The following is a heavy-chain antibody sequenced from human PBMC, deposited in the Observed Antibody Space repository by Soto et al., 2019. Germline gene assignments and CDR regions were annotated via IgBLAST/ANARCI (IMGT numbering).Heavy chain of an antibody. V-gene: IGHV5-51*01. CDR3: ARHGTDMARLDAFDI. CDR2: IYPGDSDT. D-gene: IGHD5-18*01. Sequence: GESLKISCKGSGYSFTSYWIGWVRQMPGKGLEWMGIIYPGDSDTRYSPSFQGQVTISADKSISTAYLQWSSLKASDTAMYYCARHGTDMARLDAFDIWGQGTMVTVSS. J-gene: IGHJ3*02. CDR1: GYSFTSYW.